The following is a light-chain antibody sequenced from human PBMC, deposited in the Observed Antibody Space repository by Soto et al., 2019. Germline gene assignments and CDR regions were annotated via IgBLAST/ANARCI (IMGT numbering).Light chain of an antibody. CDR2: DNN. Sequence: QSVLPQPPAVSAAPGQMVTISCSGTSSNIGSTYVSWYQHLPGTAPKLLIYDNNKRPSGIPARFSGSKSGTSATLGITGLQTGDEADYYCAAWDTSLHALILGGGTQLTV. CDR3: AAWDTSLHALI. V-gene: IGLV1-51*01. J-gene: IGLJ2*01. CDR1: SSNIGSTY.